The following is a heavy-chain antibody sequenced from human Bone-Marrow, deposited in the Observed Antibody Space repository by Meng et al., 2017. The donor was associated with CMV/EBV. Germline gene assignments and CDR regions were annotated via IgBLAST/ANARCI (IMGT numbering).Heavy chain of an antibody. CDR1: GFTFSSYG. V-gene: IGHV3-30*02. D-gene: IGHD6-13*01. CDR3: AKYRVAAAGIYDDY. CDR2: IRYDGSNK. J-gene: IGHJ4*02. Sequence: GGSPRLSGAASGFTFSSYGMHWVRQALGKGLEWVAFIRYDGSNKYYADSVKGRFTISRDNSENTMYLQMNSLRVEDTAVYYCAKYRVAAAGIYDDYWGQGTLVTVSS.